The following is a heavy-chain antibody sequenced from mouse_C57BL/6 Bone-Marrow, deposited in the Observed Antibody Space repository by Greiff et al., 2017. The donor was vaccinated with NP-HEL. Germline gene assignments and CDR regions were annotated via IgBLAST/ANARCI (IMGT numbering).Heavy chain of an antibody. J-gene: IGHJ2*01. CDR3: TRGTIYYDYDGYYFDY. D-gene: IGHD2-4*01. CDR2: ISSGGDYI. V-gene: IGHV5-9-1*02. CDR1: GFTFSSYA. Sequence: EVKLVESGEGLVKPGGSLKLSCAASGFTFSSYAMSWVRQTPEKRLEWVAYISSGGDYIYYADTVKGRFTISRDNARNTLYLQMSSLKSEDTAMYYCTRGTIYYDYDGYYFDYWGQGTTLTVSS.